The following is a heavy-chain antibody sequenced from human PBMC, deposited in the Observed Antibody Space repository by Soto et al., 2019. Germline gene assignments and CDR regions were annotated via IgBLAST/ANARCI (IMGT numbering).Heavy chain of an antibody. Sequence: SETLSLTCAVYGGSFSGYYWSWIRQPPGKGLEWIGEINHSGSTNYNPSLKSRVTISVDTSKNQFSLKLSSVTAADTAVYYCARDYLVVPHRVIDYWGQGTLVTVSS. V-gene: IGHV4-34*01. CDR3: ARDYLVVPHRVIDY. CDR1: GGSFSGYY. D-gene: IGHD2-2*01. J-gene: IGHJ4*02. CDR2: INHSGST.